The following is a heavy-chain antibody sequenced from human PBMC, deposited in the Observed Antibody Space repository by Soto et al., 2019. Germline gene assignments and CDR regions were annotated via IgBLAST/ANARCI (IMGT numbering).Heavy chain of an antibody. D-gene: IGHD6-19*01. Sequence: EVQLVESGGGLVQPGGSLRLSCAASGFTVSSNYMSWVRQAPGKGLEWVSVIFTVGSTYYADSVKGRFTISRHSSMNTVYLQMDSLRAEDTAVYYCARDRQSSGWLDAFDIWGQGTMVTVSS. V-gene: IGHV3-53*04. CDR1: GFTVSSNY. J-gene: IGHJ3*02. CDR2: IFTVGST. CDR3: ARDRQSSGWLDAFDI.